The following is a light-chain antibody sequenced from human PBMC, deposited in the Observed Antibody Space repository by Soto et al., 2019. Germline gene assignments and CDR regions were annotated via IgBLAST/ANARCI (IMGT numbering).Light chain of an antibody. Sequence: EIVITQSPATLSVSPGERATLSCRASQSVSSNLAWYQQKPGQAPRLLIYGASTRATGIPARFSGSGSGTEFTLTISSLQSEDFAAYYCQQYNNWPSSTFGQGTRLEI. CDR1: QSVSSN. CDR2: GAS. V-gene: IGKV3D-15*01. J-gene: IGKJ5*01. CDR3: QQYNNWPSST.